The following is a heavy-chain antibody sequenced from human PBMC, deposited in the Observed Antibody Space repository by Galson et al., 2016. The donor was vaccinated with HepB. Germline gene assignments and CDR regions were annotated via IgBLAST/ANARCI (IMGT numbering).Heavy chain of an antibody. Sequence: QSGAEVKKPGESLRISCKVSGYVFTSQWISWVRQMPGKGLEWMGRIDPSDSYTNYSPSSEGHVTISADKSINTAYLQWSSLKASDTAMYYCARLVGELDYYMDVWGKGTTVTVSS. CDR1: GYVFTSQW. D-gene: IGHD3-10*01. V-gene: IGHV5-10-1*01. CDR3: ARLVGELDYYMDV. CDR2: IDPSDSYT. J-gene: IGHJ6*03.